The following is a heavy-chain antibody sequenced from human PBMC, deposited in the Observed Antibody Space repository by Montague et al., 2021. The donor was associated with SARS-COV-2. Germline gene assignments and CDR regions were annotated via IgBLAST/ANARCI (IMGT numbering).Heavy chain of an antibody. Sequence: SLRLSCAASGFDFFNFDMAWVRQAPGRGLEWISDISRSGATILYADSLKGRFTISRDNIQKSLYLQMNSLRAEDTAVYYCATTKYCTLHDCLHGRHYFDHWGQGTLVTVSS. CDR3: ATTKYCTLHDCLHGRHYFDH. CDR2: ISRSGATI. D-gene: IGHD2-8*01. J-gene: IGHJ4*02. CDR1: GFDFFNFD. V-gene: IGHV3-48*03.